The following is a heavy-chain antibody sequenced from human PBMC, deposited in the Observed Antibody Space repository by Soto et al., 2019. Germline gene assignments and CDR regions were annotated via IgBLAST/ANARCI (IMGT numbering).Heavy chain of an antibody. J-gene: IGHJ6*02. Sequence: PSETLSLTCTVSGGSITSSYWSWIRRPPGKGLEWIAYIYDTGISGYTPSTSYNPSLKSRVTMSVDTSKSQFSLKLTSVTAADMAVYYCARGEDAFFYYGLDVWGQGITVTVSS. CDR3: ARGEDAFFYYGLDV. CDR2: IYDTGISGYTPST. CDR1: GGSITSSY. V-gene: IGHV4-59*01.